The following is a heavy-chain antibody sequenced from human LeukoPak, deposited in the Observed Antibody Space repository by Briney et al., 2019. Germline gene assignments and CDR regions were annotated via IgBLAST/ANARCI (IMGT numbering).Heavy chain of an antibody. CDR1: GFTFTNYA. V-gene: IGHV1-3*01. CDR2: INAGNGNT. Sequence: ASVKVSCKTSGFTFTNYAVHRVRQAPGQRLEWMGWINAGNGNTKYSQKFQGRVTITRDTSASTAYMELSSLRSEDTAVYYCARGFLWFGELSPPGYWGQGTLVTVSS. J-gene: IGHJ4*02. D-gene: IGHD3-10*01. CDR3: ARGFLWFGELSPPGY.